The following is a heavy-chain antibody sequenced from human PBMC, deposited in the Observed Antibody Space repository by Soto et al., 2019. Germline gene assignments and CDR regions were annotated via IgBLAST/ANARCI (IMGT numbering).Heavy chain of an antibody. CDR1: GYSFTDYW. CDR2: IYPGDSDV. D-gene: IGHD3-9*01. CDR3: ARQANYNILTGYFYYFDY. Sequence: GESLKISCKSSGYSFTDYWIGWVRQMPGKGLEWMGIIYPGDSDVRYSPSFQGQVTISVDTSINTAFLRWNSLTASDTAMYYCARQANYNILTGYFYYFDYWGQGSLVTVSS. J-gene: IGHJ4*02. V-gene: IGHV5-51*01.